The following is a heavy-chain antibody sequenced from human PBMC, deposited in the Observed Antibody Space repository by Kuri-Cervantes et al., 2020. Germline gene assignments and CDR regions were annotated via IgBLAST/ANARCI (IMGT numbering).Heavy chain of an antibody. CDR1: GGSFSGYY. CDR3: ARVDVWFGELLDDAFDI. D-gene: IGHD3-10*01. Sequence: SETLSLTCAVYGGSFSGYYWSWIRQPPGKGLEWIGSIYYSGSTYYNPSLKSRVTISVDTSKNQFSLKLSSVTAADTAVYYCARVDVWFGELLDDAFDIWGQGTRVTVSS. CDR2: IYYSGST. J-gene: IGHJ3*02. V-gene: IGHV4-34*01.